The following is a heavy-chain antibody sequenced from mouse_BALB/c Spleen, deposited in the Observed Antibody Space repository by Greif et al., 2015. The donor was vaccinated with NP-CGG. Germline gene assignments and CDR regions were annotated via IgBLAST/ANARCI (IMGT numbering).Heavy chain of an antibody. CDR2: IWAGGST. CDR1: GFSLTSYG. Sequence: VHLVEPGPGLVAPSQSLSITCTVSGFSLTSYGVHWVRQPPGKGLEWLGVIWAGGSTNYNSALMSRLSISKDNSKSQVFLKMNSLQTDDTAMYYCARPLYSYWGQGTLVTVSA. J-gene: IGHJ3*01. V-gene: IGHV2-9*02. D-gene: IGHD2-12*01. CDR3: ARPLYSY.